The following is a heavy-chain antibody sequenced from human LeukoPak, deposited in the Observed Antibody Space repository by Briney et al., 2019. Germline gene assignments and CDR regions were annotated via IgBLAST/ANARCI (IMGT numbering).Heavy chain of an antibody. CDR1: GFAFESFT. J-gene: IGHJ4*02. V-gene: IGHV3-21*04. D-gene: IGHD5-12*01. CDR2: ISDTGRDI. CDR3: AKGLFSAYDKYLDS. Sequence: PGGSLRLFCAGSGFAFESFTMTWVRQAPGKGLEWVSLISDTGRDINYADSVRGRFTISRDNTKNSLFLQMDSLRVEDTAIYYCAKGLFSAYDKYLDSWGQGTLVTVSS.